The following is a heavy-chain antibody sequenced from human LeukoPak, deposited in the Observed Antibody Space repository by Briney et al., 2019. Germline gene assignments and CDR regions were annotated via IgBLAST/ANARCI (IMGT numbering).Heavy chain of an antibody. CDR2: IYYTGSI. Sequence: SETLSLTCTVSGGSISSYYWSWIRQPPGKGLEWIGYIYYTGSINYNPSLKSRVTISVGASKNQFSLKLSSVTAADTAVYYCARLSYSSSSRGLDYWGQGTLVTVSS. CDR1: GGSISSYY. V-gene: IGHV4-59*08. D-gene: IGHD6-6*01. J-gene: IGHJ4*02. CDR3: ARLSYSSSSRGLDY.